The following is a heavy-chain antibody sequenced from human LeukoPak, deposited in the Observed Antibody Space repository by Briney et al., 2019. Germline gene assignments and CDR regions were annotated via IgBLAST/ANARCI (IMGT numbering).Heavy chain of an antibody. V-gene: IGHV3-21*01. CDR3: ASPTCSSTSCYGYYFDY. CDR2: ISXSSSYI. J-gene: IGHJ4*02. Sequence: GXGXXWXXXISXSSSYIYYADSVKGRFTISRDNAKNSLYLQMNSLRAEDTAVYYCASPTCSSTSCYGYYFDYWGQGTLVTVSS. D-gene: IGHD2-2*01.